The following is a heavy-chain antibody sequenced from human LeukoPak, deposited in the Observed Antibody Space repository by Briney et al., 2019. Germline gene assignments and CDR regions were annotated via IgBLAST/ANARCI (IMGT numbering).Heavy chain of an antibody. CDR3: LRYSSTYVHLTYFDY. V-gene: IGHV3-11*01. CDR1: GFSFSDYY. D-gene: IGHD5-18*01. Sequence: GGSLRLSCETSGFSFSDYYMSWVRQARGKGLEWISSISGNGGSTYYAGSVRGRFTISRDNAGNSLHLQMNSLRAEDTAVYYCLRYSSTYVHLTYFDYWGQGTLVTVSP. J-gene: IGHJ4*02. CDR2: ISGNGGST.